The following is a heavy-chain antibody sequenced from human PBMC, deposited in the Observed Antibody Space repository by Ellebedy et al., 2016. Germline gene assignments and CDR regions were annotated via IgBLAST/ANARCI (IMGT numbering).Heavy chain of an antibody. Sequence: ASVKVSCKASGYTFTSYYMHWVRQAPGQGLEWMGIINPSGGSTSYAQKFQGRVTMTRDTSTSTVYMELSSLRSEDTAVYYCARGRVTMVRGVIKIYYYYYYMDVWGKGTTVTVSS. J-gene: IGHJ6*03. CDR3: ARGRVTMVRGVIKIYYYYYYMDV. CDR1: GYTFTSYY. V-gene: IGHV1-46*01. CDR2: INPSGGST. D-gene: IGHD3-10*01.